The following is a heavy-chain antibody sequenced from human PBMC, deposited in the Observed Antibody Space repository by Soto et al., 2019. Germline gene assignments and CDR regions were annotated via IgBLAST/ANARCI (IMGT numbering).Heavy chain of an antibody. CDR2: VSFDGSNK. D-gene: IGHD6-13*01. V-gene: IGHV3-30-3*01. CDR3: ARDQTGITTAGGGRIDH. J-gene: IGHJ4*02. CDR1: GFTFRTHA. Sequence: ESGGGVVQPGRSLRLSCAASGFTFRTHAMHWVRQAPGKGLECVAIVSFDGSNKYYADSVKGRFTISRDNSKNTLYLQMSGLTPADTAFYYCARDQTGITTAGGGRIDHWGQGTLVTVSS.